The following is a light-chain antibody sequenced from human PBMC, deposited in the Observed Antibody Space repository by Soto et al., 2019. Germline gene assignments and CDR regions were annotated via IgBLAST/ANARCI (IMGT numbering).Light chain of an antibody. Sequence: EIVMTQSPATLSLSPGERATLSCGASQSVSSYLAWYQQKPGQAPRLLIYAASNWHTGIPSRFSGSGSGTDFTLTISSLQPEDFATYYCQQSYSTPVAFGQGTRLEI. CDR2: AAS. J-gene: IGKJ5*01. CDR1: QSVSSY. V-gene: IGKV3-11*01. CDR3: QQSYSTPVA.